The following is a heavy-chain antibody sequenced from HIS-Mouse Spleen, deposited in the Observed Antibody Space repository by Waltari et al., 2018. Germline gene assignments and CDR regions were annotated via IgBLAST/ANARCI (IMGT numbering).Heavy chain of an antibody. CDR3: ARHGLTGVDAFDI. D-gene: IGHD7-27*01. CDR2: IYYSGST. Sequence: QVQLQESGPGLVKPSETLSLTCTVPGGSISRYYWSWIRQPPGKGLEWIGYIYYSGSTNYNPSLKSRVTISVDTSKNQFSLKLSSVTAADTAVYYCARHGLTGVDAFDIWGQGTMVTVSS. J-gene: IGHJ3*02. CDR1: GGSISRYY. V-gene: IGHV4-59*08.